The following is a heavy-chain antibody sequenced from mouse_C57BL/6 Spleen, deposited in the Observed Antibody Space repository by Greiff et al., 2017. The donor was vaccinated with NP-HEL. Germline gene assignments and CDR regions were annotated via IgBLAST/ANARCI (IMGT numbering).Heavy chain of an antibody. CDR1: GFTFSSYA. CDR3: ARAMVTTGGYYFDY. Sequence: EVQLKESGGGLVKPGGSLKLSCAASGFTFSSYAMSWVRQTPEKRLEWVATISDGGSYTYYPDNVKGRFTISRDNAKNNLYLQMSHLKSEDTAMYYCARAMVTTGGYYFDYWGQGTTLTVSS. V-gene: IGHV5-4*01. J-gene: IGHJ2*01. CDR2: ISDGGSYT. D-gene: IGHD2-2*01.